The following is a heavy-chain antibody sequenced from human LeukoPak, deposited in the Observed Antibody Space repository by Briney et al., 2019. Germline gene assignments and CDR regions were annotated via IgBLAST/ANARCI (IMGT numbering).Heavy chain of an antibody. D-gene: IGHD1-14*01. V-gene: IGHV3-64D*09. J-gene: IGHJ4*02. CDR3: VKPQPGGGFDY. CDR1: GFTFSSYA. CDR2: ISSNGGST. Sequence: GGSLRLSCSASGFTFSSYAMHSVRQAPGAGLEYVSAISSNGGSTYYADSVKGRFTISRDNSKNTLYLQMSSLRAEDTAVYYCVKPQPGGGFDYWGQGTLVTVSS.